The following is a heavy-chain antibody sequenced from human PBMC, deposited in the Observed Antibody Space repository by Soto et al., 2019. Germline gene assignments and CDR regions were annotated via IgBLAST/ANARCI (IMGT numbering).Heavy chain of an antibody. CDR1: GFTFSSYA. Sequence: EVQLLESGGGLLQPGGSLRLSCAASGFTFSSYAMSWVRQAPGKGLEWVSAISGSGGSTYYADSVKGRFTISRDISKNTLYLQMNSLRAEDTAVYYCARQLGSSSWYGYGFDYWGQGTLVIVSS. V-gene: IGHV3-23*01. D-gene: IGHD6-13*01. J-gene: IGHJ4*02. CDR2: ISGSGGST. CDR3: ARQLGSSSWYGYGFDY.